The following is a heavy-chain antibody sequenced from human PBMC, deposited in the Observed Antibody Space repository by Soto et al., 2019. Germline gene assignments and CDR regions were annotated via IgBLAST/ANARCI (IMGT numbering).Heavy chain of an antibody. J-gene: IGHJ4*02. CDR2: ISGSGGST. V-gene: IGHV3-23*01. CDR1: GFTFSSYA. Sequence: GGSLRLSCAASGFTFSSYAMSWVRQAPGKGLEWVSAISGSGGSTYYADSVKGRFTISRDNSKNTLYLQMNSLRAEDTAVYYCAKDIGVLLWFGESTNTFDYWGQGTLVTVSS. CDR3: AKDIGVLLWFGESTNTFDY. D-gene: IGHD3-10*01.